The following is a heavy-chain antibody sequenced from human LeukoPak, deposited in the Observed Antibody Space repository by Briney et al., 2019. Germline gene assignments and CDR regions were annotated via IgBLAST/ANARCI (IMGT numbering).Heavy chain of an antibody. Sequence: GGSLRLSCAASGFTFDDYGMSWVRQVPGRGLEWVSGINWNGDSTGYADSVRGRFTISRDNAKISLYLEMNSLRAEDTAEYYCARHYYDSGGYYCAFDIWGRGAMVTVSS. CDR2: INWNGDST. J-gene: IGHJ3*02. CDR3: ARHYYDSGGYYCAFDI. CDR1: GFTFDDYG. D-gene: IGHD3-22*01. V-gene: IGHV3-20*04.